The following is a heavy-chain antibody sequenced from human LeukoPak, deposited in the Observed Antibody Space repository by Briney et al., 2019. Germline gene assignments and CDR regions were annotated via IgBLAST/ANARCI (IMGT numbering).Heavy chain of an antibody. CDR1: GLTLSNYG. V-gene: IGHV3-23*01. J-gene: IGHJ4*02. D-gene: IGHD3-10*01. CDR2: LSGSGGGT. CDR3: AKRGVVIRVFLVGFHKEAYYFDS. Sequence: QPGGSLRLSCAVSGLTLSNYGMSWVRQAPGKGLEWVAGLSGSGGGTNYADSVQGRFTISRYNPKNTLYLQMNSLRAEDTAVYFCAKRGVVIRVFLVGFHKEAYYFDSWGQGALVTVSS.